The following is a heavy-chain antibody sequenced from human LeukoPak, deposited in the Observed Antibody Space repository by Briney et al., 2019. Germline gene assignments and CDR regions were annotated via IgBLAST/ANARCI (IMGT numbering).Heavy chain of an antibody. V-gene: IGHV3-20*01. J-gene: IGHJ4*02. Sequence: GGSLRPSCAASGFTFDDYGMSWVRQAPGKGLEWVSGVNWNGGSTGYADSVKGRFTISRDNAKNSLYLQMNSLRAEDTALYHCARVAGGRVAARPFDYWGQGTLVTVSS. D-gene: IGHD6-6*01. CDR1: GFTFDDYG. CDR3: ARVAGGRVAARPFDY. CDR2: VNWNGGST.